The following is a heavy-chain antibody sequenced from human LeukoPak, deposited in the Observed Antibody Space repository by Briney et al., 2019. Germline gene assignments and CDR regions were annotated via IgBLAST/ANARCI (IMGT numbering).Heavy chain of an antibody. CDR3: ARGNWNHKAFDI. V-gene: IGHV1-69*01. D-gene: IGHD1-14*01. Sequence: GSSVTVSCKASGGTFSSYAISWVRQAPGQGLEWVGGIIPIFGTANYAQKFQGRVTITADESTSTAYMELSSLRSEDTAVYYCARGNWNHKAFDIWGQGTMVTVSS. CDR2: IIPIFGTA. J-gene: IGHJ3*02. CDR1: GGTFSSYA.